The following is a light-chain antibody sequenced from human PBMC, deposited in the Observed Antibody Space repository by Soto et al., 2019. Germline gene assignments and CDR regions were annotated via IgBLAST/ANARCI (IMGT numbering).Light chain of an antibody. CDR1: SSDVGGYNF. Sequence: QSALTQPPSASGSPGQSVTISCTGASSDVGGYNFVSWYQQLPGKAPKLMIFEVTKRPSGVPARFSGSKSGNTASLTVSGLLAEDEADYYCSSYAGSHNYVVFGGGTKVTVL. CDR2: EVT. CDR3: SSYAGSHNYVV. V-gene: IGLV2-8*01. J-gene: IGLJ2*01.